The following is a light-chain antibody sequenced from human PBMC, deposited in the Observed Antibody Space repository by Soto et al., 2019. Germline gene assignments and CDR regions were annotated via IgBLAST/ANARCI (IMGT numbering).Light chain of an antibody. CDR1: NSDVGGYNF. Sequence: SALTQSASVSGSPGQSITISCTGTNSDVGGYNFVSWYQQHPGKAPKLMIYDVSNRPSGVSSRFSGSKSGNTASLTISGLQAEDEADYYCSSYTTSSALVFGTGTKVTVL. CDR3: SSYTTSSALV. CDR2: DVS. J-gene: IGLJ1*01. V-gene: IGLV2-14*01.